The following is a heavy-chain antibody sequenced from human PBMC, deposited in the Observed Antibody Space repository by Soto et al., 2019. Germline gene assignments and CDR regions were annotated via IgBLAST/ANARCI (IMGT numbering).Heavy chain of an antibody. J-gene: IGHJ4*02. D-gene: IGHD1-26*01. CDR2: IISSSSYI. V-gene: IGHV3-21*01. CDR3: AKDFRGSYY. CDR1: GFTFNNYA. Sequence: GGSLRLSCAASGFTFNNYAMSWVRQAPGKGLEWVSSIISSSSYIYYADSVKGRFTISRDNAKNTLYLQMNSLRAEDTAVYYCAKDFRGSYYWGQGTLVTVSS.